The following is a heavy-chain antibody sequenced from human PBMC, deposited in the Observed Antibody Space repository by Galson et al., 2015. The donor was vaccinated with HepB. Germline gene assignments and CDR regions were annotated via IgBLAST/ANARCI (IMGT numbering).Heavy chain of an antibody. CDR2: IFTTGST. Sequence: SETLSLTCTVSGGSITGYYWSWVRQPAGKGLEWIGRIFTTGSTKYNPSLKSRVTMSLDTSENQFSLKLSSVIAADTAVYYCARGGDIVVVPFDYWGQGTLVTVSS. D-gene: IGHD2-2*01. CDR3: ARGGDIVVVPFDY. V-gene: IGHV4-4*07. J-gene: IGHJ4*02. CDR1: GGSITGYY.